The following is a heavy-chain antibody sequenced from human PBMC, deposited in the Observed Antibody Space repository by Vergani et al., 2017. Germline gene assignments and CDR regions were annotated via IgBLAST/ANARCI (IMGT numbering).Heavy chain of an antibody. Sequence: QVQLVESGGGVVQPGRSLRLSCAASGFTFSSYAMHWVRQAPGKGLEWVAVISYDGSNKYYADSVKGRFTIARDNSKNTLYLQMNSLRAKDTAVYYCARDSGGGIAARLYYYYYYMDVWGKGTKVTVSS. CDR1: GFTFSSYA. D-gene: IGHD6-6*01. V-gene: IGHV3-30-3*01. CDR3: ARDSGGGIAARLYYYYYYMDV. CDR2: ISYDGSNK. J-gene: IGHJ6*03.